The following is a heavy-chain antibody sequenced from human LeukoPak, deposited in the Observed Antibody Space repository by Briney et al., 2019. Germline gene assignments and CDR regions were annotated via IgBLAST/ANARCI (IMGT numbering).Heavy chain of an antibody. J-gene: IGHJ4*02. V-gene: IGHV1-18*01. CDR2: ISAYNGNT. CDR3: ARDHSLDFWSGYYRPSTFDY. Sequence: GASVKVSCKASGYTFTSYGISRVRQAPGQGLEWMGWISAYNGNTNYAQKLQGRVTMTTDTSTSTAYMELRSLRSDDTAVYYCARDHSLDFWSGYYRPSTFDYWGQGTLVTVSS. D-gene: IGHD3-3*01. CDR1: GYTFTSYG.